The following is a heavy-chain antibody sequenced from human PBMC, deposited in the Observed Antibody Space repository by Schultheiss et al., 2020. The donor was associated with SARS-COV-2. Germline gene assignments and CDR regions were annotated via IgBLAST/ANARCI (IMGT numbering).Heavy chain of an antibody. D-gene: IGHD2-8*01. Sequence: ASVKVSCKASGGTFSSYAISWVRQAPGQGLEWMGWISSYNGNTNYAQKLQGRVTITRDMSTSTAYMELSSLRSEDTAVYYCAAALLMSTDFDYWGQGTLVTVSS. CDR3: AAALLMSTDFDY. J-gene: IGHJ4*02. CDR2: ISSYNGNT. CDR1: GGTFSSYA. V-gene: IGHV1-18*01.